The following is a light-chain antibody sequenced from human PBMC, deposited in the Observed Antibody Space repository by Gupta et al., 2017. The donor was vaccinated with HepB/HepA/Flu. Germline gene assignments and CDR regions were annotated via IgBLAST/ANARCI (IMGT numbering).Light chain of an antibody. Sequence: QSALTQPPSASGSPGQSVTISCTGTSSDVGGYNYVSWYQQHPGKPPKLMIYEVSKRPSGVPDRFSGSKSGTTASLTVSGLQAEDEADYYCSAYAGRNNLIFGGGTKLTVL. V-gene: IGLV2-8*01. CDR3: SAYAGRNNLI. J-gene: IGLJ2*01. CDR2: EVS. CDR1: SSDVGGYNY.